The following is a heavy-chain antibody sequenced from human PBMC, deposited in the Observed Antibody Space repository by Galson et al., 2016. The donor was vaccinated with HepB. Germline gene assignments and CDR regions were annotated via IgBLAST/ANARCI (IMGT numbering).Heavy chain of an antibody. J-gene: IGHJ4*02. V-gene: IGHV3-23*01. CDR1: GFTFNRHA. CDR2: IRTSDITSGPNT. D-gene: IGHD2-15*01. Sequence: SLRLSCAASGFTFNRHAMSWVRQAPGKGLEWVSIIRTSDITSGPNTYYAESVKGRFTISRDNSRNPVYLQMNRLTAADTAVYFCLKLSCGGGSCYPRPYYFDFWGQGILVTVSS. CDR3: LKLSCGGGSCYPRPYYFDF.